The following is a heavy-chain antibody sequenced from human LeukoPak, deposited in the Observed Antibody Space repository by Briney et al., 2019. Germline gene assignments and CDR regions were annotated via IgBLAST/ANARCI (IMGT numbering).Heavy chain of an antibody. V-gene: IGHV3-7*05. D-gene: IGHD3-22*01. CDR2: IKEDGGEK. CDR3: ATYYYDSSACKD. Sequence: QPGGSLRLSCAASGFTFSNYWMTWVRQAPGKRLEWVANIKEDGGEKYYVDSVKGRFTVSRDNAENSLFLQMNSLRVEDTAVYYCATYYYDSSACKDWGQGTLVTVSS. J-gene: IGHJ4*02. CDR1: GFTFSNYW.